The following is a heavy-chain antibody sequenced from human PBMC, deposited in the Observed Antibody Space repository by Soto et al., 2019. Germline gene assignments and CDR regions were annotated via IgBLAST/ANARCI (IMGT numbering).Heavy chain of an antibody. D-gene: IGHD6-19*01. CDR2: INHSGST. CDR1: GGSFSGYY. CDR3: ARTRYKGWLVRNYYYYGMDV. Sequence: PSETLSLTCAVSGGSFSGYYWRWIRQPPGKGLEWIGEINHSGSTNYNPSLRSRVTISVDTSKNQFSLKLSSVTAADTAVYYCARTRYKGWLVRNYYYYGMDVWGQGTTVT. J-gene: IGHJ6*02. V-gene: IGHV4-34*01.